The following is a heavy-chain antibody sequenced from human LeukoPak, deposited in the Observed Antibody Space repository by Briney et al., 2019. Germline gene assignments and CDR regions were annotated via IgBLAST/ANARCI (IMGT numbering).Heavy chain of an antibody. V-gene: IGHV3-43D*03. CDR1: GYTFADYA. D-gene: IGHD4-17*01. CDR2: ISWDGDNT. Sequence: AGSLRVSCAASGYTFADYAMHWVRQAPGKGLEWVSLISWDGDNTNYADTMKGGFTITRDNSINSRYLQRNSLRAEDTALYYCAKDYGRYDYGDYGGTFDYWGHGTLVTVSS. CDR3: AKDYGRYDYGDYGGTFDY. J-gene: IGHJ4*01.